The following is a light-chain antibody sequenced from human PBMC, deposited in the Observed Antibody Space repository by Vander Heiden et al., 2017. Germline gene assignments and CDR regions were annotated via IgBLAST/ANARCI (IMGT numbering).Light chain of an antibody. CDR3: QQYYSTPQT. Sequence: DIVMTQSPDSLDVSLGERATFNCKSSQSVLYSSDNKNYLAWYQQKPGQPPKLLIYWASNRESGVPDRFSGSGSGTDFTLPISSLQAEDVAVYYCQQYYSTPQTFGQGTKVEIK. V-gene: IGKV4-1*01. CDR1: QSVLYSSDNKNY. J-gene: IGKJ1*01. CDR2: WAS.